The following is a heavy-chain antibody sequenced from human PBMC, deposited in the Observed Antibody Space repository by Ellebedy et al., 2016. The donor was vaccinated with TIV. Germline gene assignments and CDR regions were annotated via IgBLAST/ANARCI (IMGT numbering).Heavy chain of an antibody. D-gene: IGHD3-16*01. CDR1: GYTFTSYY. CDR3: ARSGVWGNSFIGYFDY. V-gene: IGHV1-46*04. Sequence: AASVKVSCKASGYTFTSYYMHWVRQAPGQGLEWMGIINPSGGSTSYAQKLQGRVTMTRDTSTSTVYMELSSLRSEDTAVYYCARSGVWGNSFIGYFDYWGQGTLVTVSS. CDR2: INPSGGST. J-gene: IGHJ4*02.